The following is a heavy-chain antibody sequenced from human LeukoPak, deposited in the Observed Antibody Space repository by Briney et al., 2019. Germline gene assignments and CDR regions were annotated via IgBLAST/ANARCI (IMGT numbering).Heavy chain of an antibody. CDR1: GGSISSGGYY. Sequence: PSETLSLTCTVSGGSISSGGYYWSWLRQHPGKGLEWIGYIYYSGSTYYNPSLKRRVTISVDTSKNQFSLKLSSVTAADTAVYYCAGKSSRYSPFDYWGQGTLVTVSS. CDR2: IYYSGST. D-gene: IGHD5-12*01. V-gene: IGHV4-31*03. J-gene: IGHJ4*02. CDR3: AGKSSRYSPFDY.